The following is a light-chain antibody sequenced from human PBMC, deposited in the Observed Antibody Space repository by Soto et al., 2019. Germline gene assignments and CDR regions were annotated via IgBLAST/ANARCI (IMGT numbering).Light chain of an antibody. V-gene: IGLV2-14*01. CDR2: EVI. CDR1: SSDVGGYNY. Sequence: QSALTQPASVSGSPGQSITISCTGTSSDVGGYNYVSWYQHHPGKVPKLMIYEVINRPSGVPDRFSGSKSGTSASLAITGLQADDEADYYCQSYDSSLSGHVVFGGGTKVTVL. CDR3: QSYDSSLSGHVV. J-gene: IGLJ2*01.